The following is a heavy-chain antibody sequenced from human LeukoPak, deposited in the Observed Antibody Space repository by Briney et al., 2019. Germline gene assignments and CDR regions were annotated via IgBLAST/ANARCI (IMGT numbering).Heavy chain of an antibody. Sequence: SETLSLTCAVYGGSFSAYYWSWIRQPPGKGLEWIGEINHSGSTNYNPSLKSRVTISVDTSKNQFSLKLSSVTAADTAVYYCARHSSRWAQPRKGDWFDPWGQGTLVTVSS. J-gene: IGHJ5*02. CDR1: GGSFSAYY. CDR2: INHSGST. D-gene: IGHD1-26*01. V-gene: IGHV4-34*01. CDR3: ARHSSRWAQPRKGDWFDP.